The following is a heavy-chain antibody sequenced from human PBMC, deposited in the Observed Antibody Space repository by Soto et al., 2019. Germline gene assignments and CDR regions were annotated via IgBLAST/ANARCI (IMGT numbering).Heavy chain of an antibody. J-gene: IGHJ3*02. CDR3: ARAVAATANAFVT. V-gene: IGHV6-1*01. Sequence: SQTLSLTCAISGDSVSSNSAAWNWVRQSPSRGLEWLGRTYYRSKWYNDYAVSVKSRITIDPDISKNQFSLQLNSVTPDDTAVYYCARAVAATANAFVTWGQGTVVTVSS. CDR1: GDSVSSNSAA. D-gene: IGHD6-19*01. CDR2: TYYRSKWYN.